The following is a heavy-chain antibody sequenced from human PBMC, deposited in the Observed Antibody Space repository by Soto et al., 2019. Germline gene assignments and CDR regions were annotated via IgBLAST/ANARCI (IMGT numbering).Heavy chain of an antibody. CDR3: ARESGGATATLDYYYFYMDV. CDR1: GDSFNDYY. Sequence: VQLVQSGAEVKKPGASVKVSCKTSGDSFNDYYIHWVRQAPGQGLEWMGWINPYGGVTKYAQKFRGRVTVTRDTSIRTVYMELSSLRSDDTAVYYCARESGGATATLDYYYFYMDVWGKGTTVTVSS. D-gene: IGHD5-12*01. V-gene: IGHV1-2*02. J-gene: IGHJ6*03. CDR2: INPYGGVT.